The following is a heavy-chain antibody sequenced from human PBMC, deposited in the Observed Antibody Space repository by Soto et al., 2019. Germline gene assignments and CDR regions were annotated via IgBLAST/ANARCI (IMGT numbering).Heavy chain of an antibody. J-gene: IGHJ6*02. CDR2: VHHSGTT. V-gene: IGHV4-34*01. CDR1: GGSFSGYY. D-gene: IGHD3-9*01. CDR3: VRQKGFFDWSSHVTGPGGMDV. Sequence: QVQLQQWGAGLLKPSETLSLTCAVNGGSFSGYYWNWIRQSAGKGLEWIGRVHHSGTTNYNPSLKSRLTISLDTSKNHFSLQLNSVTAADTAMYYCVRQKGFFDWSSHVTGPGGMDVWGQGTSVTVPS.